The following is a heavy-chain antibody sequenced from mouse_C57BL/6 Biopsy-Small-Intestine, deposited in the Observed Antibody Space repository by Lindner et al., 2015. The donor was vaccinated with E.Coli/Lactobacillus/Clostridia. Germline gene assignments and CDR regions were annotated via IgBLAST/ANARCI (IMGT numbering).Heavy chain of an antibody. CDR3: AREDVSRRGHLPYSDS. CDR2: INVGNGNT. CDR1: GDTFPNSA. D-gene: IGHD2-4*01. J-gene: IGHJ4*01. V-gene: IGHV1-84*02. Sequence: SVKVSCKASGDTFPNSAIHWVRQAPGQGLEWMGWINVGNGNTRYSQNFQGRVTITRDTSASTAYMELTSLRSADTAVYFCAREDVSRRGHLPYSDSWGQGTLVTVSS.